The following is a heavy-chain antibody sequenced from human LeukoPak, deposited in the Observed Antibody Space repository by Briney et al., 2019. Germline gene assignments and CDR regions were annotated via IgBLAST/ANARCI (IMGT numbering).Heavy chain of an antibody. V-gene: IGHV4-59*01. J-gene: IGHJ4*02. D-gene: IGHD4-17*01. CDR1: GGSISSYY. CDR2: IYYSGST. CDR3: ARELGVRPGRHGDYVGFDY. Sequence: PSETLSLTCTVSGGSISSYYWSWIRQPPGKGLEWIGYIYYSGSTNYNPSLKSRVTISVDTSENQFSLKLSSVTAADTAVYYCARELGVRPGRHGDYVGFDYWGQGTLVTVSS.